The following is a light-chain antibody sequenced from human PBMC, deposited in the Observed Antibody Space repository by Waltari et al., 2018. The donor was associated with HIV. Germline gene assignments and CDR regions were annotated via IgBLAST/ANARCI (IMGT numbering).Light chain of an antibody. J-gene: IGLJ3*02. Sequence: QSALTQPASLSGSPGQSITISCTGTSSDVGGYKFVSWYQQHPGKAPKLIIYEVSNRPSGVSDRFSGSKSGNTASLIISGLQAEDEGDYYCSSYTSSTILGVFGGGTKVTVL. CDR2: EVS. CDR3: SSYTSSTILGV. V-gene: IGLV2-14*01. CDR1: SSDVGGYKF.